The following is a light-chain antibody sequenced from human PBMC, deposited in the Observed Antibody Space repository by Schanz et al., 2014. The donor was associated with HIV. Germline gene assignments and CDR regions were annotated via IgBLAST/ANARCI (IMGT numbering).Light chain of an antibody. CDR3: NSYTTSSTLV. V-gene: IGLV2-14*01. CDR2: DVT. Sequence: QSALTQPASVSGSPGQSITISCTGTSSDVGAYNYVSWYQQHPGKAPKLMIYDVTSRPSGVSHRFSGSKSGNTASLTISGLQAEDEADYYCNSYTTSSTLVFGGGNKLTVL. CDR1: SSDVGAYNY. J-gene: IGLJ2*01.